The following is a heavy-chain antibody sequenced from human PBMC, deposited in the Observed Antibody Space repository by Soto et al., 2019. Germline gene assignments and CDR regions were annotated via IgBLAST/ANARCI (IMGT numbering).Heavy chain of an antibody. CDR2: IIWNSGSI. Sequence: EVQLVESGGGLVQPGRSLRLSCAASGFTFSDYAMHWVRQAPGQGLEWVSGIIWNSGSIGYADSVKGRITISRDNAKNSLDLQMNSLRAEDTALYYCAKDIASGSDAFDIWGQGTLVTVSS. CDR1: GFTFSDYA. CDR3: AKDIASGSDAFDI. V-gene: IGHV3-9*01. J-gene: IGHJ3*02. D-gene: IGHD6-13*01.